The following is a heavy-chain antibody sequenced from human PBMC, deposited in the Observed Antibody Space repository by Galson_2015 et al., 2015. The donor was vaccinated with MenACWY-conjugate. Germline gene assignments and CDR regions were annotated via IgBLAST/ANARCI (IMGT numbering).Heavy chain of an antibody. CDR3: ARRGAERPPGLSDYYDSRGYYHLFDY. CDR1: GGSFSGYY. Sequence: ETLSLTCAVYGGSFSGYYWSWIRQPPGKGLEWIGEINHSGSTNYNPSLKSRVTISVDTSKNQFSLKLSSVTAADTAVYYCARRGAERPPGLSDYYDSRGYYHLFDYWGQGTLVTVSS. D-gene: IGHD3-22*01. CDR2: INHSGST. V-gene: IGHV4-34*01. J-gene: IGHJ4*02.